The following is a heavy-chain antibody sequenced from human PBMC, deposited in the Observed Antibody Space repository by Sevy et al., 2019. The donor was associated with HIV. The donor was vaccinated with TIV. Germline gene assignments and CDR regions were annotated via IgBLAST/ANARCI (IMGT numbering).Heavy chain of an antibody. J-gene: IGHJ4*02. CDR2: IYSGDSI. D-gene: IGHD3-22*01. CDR3: ARDRRTLNYYASSGYNYYFDY. CDR1: GFTVSSNY. V-gene: IGHV3-53*01. Sequence: GGSLRLSCAASGFTVSSNYMSWVRQAPGKGLEWVSVIYSGDSISYADSVKGRFTISRDNSKNTLYLQMNSLRAEDTAVYYCARDRRTLNYYASSGYNYYFDYWGQGTLVTVS.